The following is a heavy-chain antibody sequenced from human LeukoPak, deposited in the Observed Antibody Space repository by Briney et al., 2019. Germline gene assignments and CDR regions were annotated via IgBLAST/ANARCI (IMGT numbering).Heavy chain of an antibody. D-gene: IGHD5-18*01. CDR2: ISNSSSYI. V-gene: IGHV3-21*01. CDR1: GFTFSSYS. J-gene: IGHJ4*02. Sequence: GGSLRLSCAASGFTFSSYSMNWVRQAPGKGLEWVSSISNSSSYIYYADSVKGRFTISRDNAKNSLYLQMNSLRAEDTAVYYCASLSAAMVYYFDYWGQGTLVTVSS. CDR3: ASLSAAMVYYFDY.